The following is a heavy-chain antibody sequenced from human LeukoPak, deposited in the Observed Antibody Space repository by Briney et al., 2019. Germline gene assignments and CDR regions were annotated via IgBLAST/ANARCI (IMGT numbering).Heavy chain of an antibody. D-gene: IGHD3-3*01. CDR1: GFTFSSYA. CDR2: ISYDGSNK. J-gene: IGHJ4*02. Sequence: GGSLRLSCAASGFTFSSYAMHWVRQAPGKGLEWVAVISYDGSNKYYADSVKGRFTISRDNSKNTLYLQMNSLRAEDTAVYYCARSPNGFLEWLFDYWGQGTLVTVSS. V-gene: IGHV3-30-3*01. CDR3: ARSPNGFLEWLFDY.